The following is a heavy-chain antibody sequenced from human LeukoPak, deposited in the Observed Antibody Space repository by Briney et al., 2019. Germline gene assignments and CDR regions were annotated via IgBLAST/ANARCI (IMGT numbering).Heavy chain of an antibody. J-gene: IGHJ2*01. CDR3: ARDGTYCGGDCYRRYFDL. CDR1: GFTFSSYS. D-gene: IGHD2-21*02. Sequence: GGSLRLSCAASGFTFSSYSMNWVRQAPGKGLEWVSSISSSSSYIYYAYSVKGRFTISRDNAKNPLYLQMNSLRAEDTAVYYCARDGTYCGGDCYRRYFDLWGRGTLVTVSS. V-gene: IGHV3-21*01. CDR2: ISSSSSYI.